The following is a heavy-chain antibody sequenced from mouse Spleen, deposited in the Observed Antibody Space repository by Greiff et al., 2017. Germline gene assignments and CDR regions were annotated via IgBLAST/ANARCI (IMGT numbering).Heavy chain of an antibody. Sequence: QVQLKESGAELARPGASVKMSCKASGYTFTSYTMHWVKQRPGQGLEWIGYINPSSGYTKYNQKFKDKATLTADKSSSTAYMQLSSLTSEDSAVYYCAREGRQLGLYWGQGTTLTVSS. CDR1: GYTFTSYT. J-gene: IGHJ2*01. CDR3: AREGRQLGLY. CDR2: INPSSGYT. V-gene: IGHV1-4*01. D-gene: IGHD3-2*01.